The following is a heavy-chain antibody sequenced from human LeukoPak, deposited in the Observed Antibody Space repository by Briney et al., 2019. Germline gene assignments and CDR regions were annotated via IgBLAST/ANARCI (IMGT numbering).Heavy chain of an antibody. Sequence: GGSLRLSCAVSGLTLSNIWMNWVRQAPGKGLEWVGRIRSQTAGGTTDFAAPVKGRFSISRDDSKNSLYLQMNSLTSEDTAVYYCAHGSAQYYEYWGQGTLVTVSS. CDR3: AHGSAQYYEY. CDR2: IRSQTAGGTT. J-gene: IGHJ1*01. CDR1: GLTLSNIW. D-gene: IGHD2-15*01. V-gene: IGHV3-15*07.